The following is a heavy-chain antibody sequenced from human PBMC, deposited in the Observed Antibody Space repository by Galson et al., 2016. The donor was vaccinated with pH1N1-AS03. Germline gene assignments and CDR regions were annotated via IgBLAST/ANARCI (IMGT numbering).Heavy chain of an antibody. Sequence: SLRLSCAASGFTFSSYAMHWVRQAPGRGLEWVTVIPHDGSSKYYADSVKGRFTISRDNSKNTLYVQMNSLRAEDTAVYYCARGAKFSGIVGRLKSYFDNWGQGTLVTVSS. V-gene: IGHV3-30*04. CDR1: GFTFSSYA. J-gene: IGHJ4*02. D-gene: IGHD6-6*01. CDR3: ARGAKFSGIVGRLKSYFDN. CDR2: IPHDGSSK.